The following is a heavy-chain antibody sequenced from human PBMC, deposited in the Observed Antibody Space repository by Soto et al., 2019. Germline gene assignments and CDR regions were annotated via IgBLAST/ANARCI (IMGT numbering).Heavy chain of an antibody. J-gene: IGHJ3*02. Sequence: QLQVQESGPGLVKPSETLSLTCNVSGCFISSSPYHWGWIRQPPGKGLEWIGSIYYTGSAFYNPSLKSRVTISVDTSKDHFSLKMTSVTAADTAVYWCARQDNGFDIWGQGTMVTVSS. CDR1: GCFISSSPYH. V-gene: IGHV4-39*01. D-gene: IGHD2-15*01. CDR2: IYYTGSA. CDR3: ARQDNGFDI.